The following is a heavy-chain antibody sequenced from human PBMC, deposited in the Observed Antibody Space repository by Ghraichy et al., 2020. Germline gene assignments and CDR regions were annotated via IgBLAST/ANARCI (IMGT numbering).Heavy chain of an antibody. J-gene: IGHJ6*02. CDR1: GFSFSTYS. Sequence: GGSLRLSCAASGFSFSTYSMNWVRQPPGKGLEWLSSTDSTRSYIFYADSVKGRFTTSRDNAKNSLYLQMNSLTAEDTAVYYCAVGVDTPMAVGMDVWGQGTTVTASS. V-gene: IGHV3-21*01. CDR2: TDSTRSYI. CDR3: AVGVDTPMAVGMDV. D-gene: IGHD5-18*01.